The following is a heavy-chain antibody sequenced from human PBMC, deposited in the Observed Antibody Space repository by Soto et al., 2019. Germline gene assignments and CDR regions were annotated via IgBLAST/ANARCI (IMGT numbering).Heavy chain of an antibody. CDR1: GFTFSSYG. CDR3: AKDHFDYSSGLVDY. D-gene: IGHD6-19*01. CDR2: ISYDGSNK. Sequence: GGSLRLSCAASGFTFSSYGMHWVRQAPGKGLEWVAVISYDGSNKYYADSVKGRFTISRDNSKNTLYLQMNSLRAEDTAVYYCAKDHFDYSSGLVDYWGQGTLVTVSS. V-gene: IGHV3-30*18. J-gene: IGHJ4*02.